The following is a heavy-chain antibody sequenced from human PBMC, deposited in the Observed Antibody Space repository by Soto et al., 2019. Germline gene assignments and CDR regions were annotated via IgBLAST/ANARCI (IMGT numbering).Heavy chain of an antibody. J-gene: IGHJ3*02. CDR3: ARDPYYDSKDDAFDI. CDR2: IYYSGST. Sequence: PSETLSLTCTVSGGSISSGGYYWTWIRQHPGKGLEWIGYIYYSGSTYYNPSLNSRVTISVDTSKNQFSLKLSSVTAADTSVYYCARDPYYDSKDDAFDIWVQGTMVTVSS. CDR1: GGSISSGGYY. D-gene: IGHD3-22*01. V-gene: IGHV4-31*03.